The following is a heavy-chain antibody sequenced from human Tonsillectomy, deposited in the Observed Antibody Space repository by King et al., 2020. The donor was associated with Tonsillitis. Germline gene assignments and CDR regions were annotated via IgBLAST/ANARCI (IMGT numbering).Heavy chain of an antibody. D-gene: IGHD1-26*01. J-gene: IGHJ4*02. Sequence: VQLQESGPGLVKPSQTLSLTCTVSGGSISSGGYYWSWIRQHPGKGLEWIGYIYYSGSTYYNPSPKSRVTISVDTSKNQFSLKLSSVTAADTAVYYCARVEQWELSPIFDYWGQGTLVTVSS. CDR1: GGSISSGGYY. CDR2: IYYSGST. CDR3: ARVEQWELSPIFDY. V-gene: IGHV4-31*03.